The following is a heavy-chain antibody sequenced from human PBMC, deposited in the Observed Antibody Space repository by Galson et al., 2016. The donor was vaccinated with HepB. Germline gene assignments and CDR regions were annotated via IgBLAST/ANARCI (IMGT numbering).Heavy chain of an antibody. CDR2: INTSNGNT. V-gene: IGHV1-3*04. D-gene: IGHD5-24*01. CDR1: GYTFTNYA. J-gene: IGHJ4*02. CDR3: TRNAGGYKFGD. Sequence: SVKVSCKASGYTFTNYAIHWVRQAPGQRLEWMGWINTSNGNTKYSQKLQGRVTITRDTSAKIVYMELSSLISEDTAVFYCTRNAGGYKFGDWGQGTLVTVSS.